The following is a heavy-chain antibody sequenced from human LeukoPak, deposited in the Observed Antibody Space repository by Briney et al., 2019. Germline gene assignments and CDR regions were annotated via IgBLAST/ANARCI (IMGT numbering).Heavy chain of an antibody. J-gene: IGHJ6*03. Sequence: PSETLSLTCTVSGGSISSYYWSWIRQPPGKGLEWLGYIYYSGSTNYNPSLKSRVTISVDTSKNQFSLKLSSVTAADTAVYYCARVNDSYYYYYMDVWGKGTTVTVSS. CDR1: GGSISSYY. CDR3: ARVNDSYYYYYMDV. V-gene: IGHV4-59*01. CDR2: IYYSGST.